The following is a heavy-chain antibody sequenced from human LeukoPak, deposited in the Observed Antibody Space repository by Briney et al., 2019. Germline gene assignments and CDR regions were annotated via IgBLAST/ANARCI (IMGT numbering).Heavy chain of an antibody. CDR3: AKGYNYGTDY. Sequence: GGSLRLSCAASGFTFSSYWMHWVRQAPGKGLEWVAFIRYDGTSKNYADSVKGRFTISRDNSKNTLSLQMNSLRAEDTAVYYCAKGYNYGTDYWGQGTLVTVSS. J-gene: IGHJ4*02. CDR1: GFTFSSYW. CDR2: IRYDGTSK. D-gene: IGHD5-18*01. V-gene: IGHV3-30*02.